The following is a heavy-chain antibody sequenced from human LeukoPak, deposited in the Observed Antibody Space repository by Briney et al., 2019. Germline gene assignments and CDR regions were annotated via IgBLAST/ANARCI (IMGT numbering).Heavy chain of an antibody. CDR2: IIPIFGTA. D-gene: IGHD1-26*01. Sequence: SVKVSCKASGGTFSSYAISWVRQAPGQGLEWMGGIIPIFGTANYAQKFQGRVTITADESTSTAYMELSSLRSEDTAVYYCARLKEVGATTKFDYWGQGTLVTVSS. CDR1: GGTFSSYA. V-gene: IGHV1-69*13. J-gene: IGHJ4*02. CDR3: ARLKEVGATTKFDY.